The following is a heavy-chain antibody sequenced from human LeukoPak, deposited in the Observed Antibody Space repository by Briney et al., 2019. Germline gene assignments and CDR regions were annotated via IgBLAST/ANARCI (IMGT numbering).Heavy chain of an antibody. V-gene: IGHV1-2*02. CDR2: INPNSGGT. Sequence: GASVKVSRKASGYTFTGYYMHWVRQAPGQGLEWMGWINPNSGGTNYAQKFQGRVTMTRDTSISTAYMELSRLRSDDTAVYYCARGGYSYGYWYFDLWGRGTLVTVSS. CDR1: GYTFTGYY. J-gene: IGHJ2*01. CDR3: ARGGYSYGYWYFDL. D-gene: IGHD5-18*01.